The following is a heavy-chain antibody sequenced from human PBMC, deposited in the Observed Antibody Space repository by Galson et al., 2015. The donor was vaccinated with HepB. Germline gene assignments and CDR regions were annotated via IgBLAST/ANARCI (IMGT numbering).Heavy chain of an antibody. D-gene: IGHD6-19*01. J-gene: IGHJ2*01. CDR2: FDPEDGET. CDR1: GYTLTELS. V-gene: IGHV1-24*01. CDR3: ATDWAVAVAGSFDL. Sequence: SVKVSCKVSGYTLTELSMHWVRQAPGKGLEWMGGFDPEDGETIYAQKFQGRVTMTEDTSTDTAYMELSSLRSEDTAVYYCATDWAVAVAGSFDLWGRGTLVTVSS.